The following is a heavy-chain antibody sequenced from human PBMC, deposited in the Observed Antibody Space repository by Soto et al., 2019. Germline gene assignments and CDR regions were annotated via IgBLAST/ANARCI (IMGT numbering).Heavy chain of an antibody. CDR2: VSYDGSLK. Sequence: GGSLRLSCAASGFSFSSYGMQWVRQAPVKGLEWVAVVSYDGSLKYYADSVKGRFTVSRDNSQNTVYLQMNSLRAEDTAVYYYAKEYYEYNGGWFFDSGGHGTQVPVSS. CDR3: AKEYYEYNGGWFFDS. CDR1: GFSFSSYG. V-gene: IGHV3-30*18. J-gene: IGHJ5*01. D-gene: IGHD1-20*01.